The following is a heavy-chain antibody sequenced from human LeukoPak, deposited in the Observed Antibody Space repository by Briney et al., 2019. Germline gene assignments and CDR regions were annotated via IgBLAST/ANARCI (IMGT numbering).Heavy chain of an antibody. J-gene: IGHJ4*02. CDR2: ISSSSSYI. CDR3: ARDGSGTGFDY. V-gene: IGHV3-21*01. D-gene: IGHD3-10*01. Sequence: GGSLRLSCAASGFTFSSYSMNWVRQAPGKGLEWVSSISSSSSYIYYADSVKGRFTISRDNPKNSLYLQMNSLRAEDTAVYYCARDGSGTGFDYWGQGTLVTVSS. CDR1: GFTFSSYS.